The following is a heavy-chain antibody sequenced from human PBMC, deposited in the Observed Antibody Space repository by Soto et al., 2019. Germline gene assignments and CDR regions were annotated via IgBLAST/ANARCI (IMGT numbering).Heavy chain of an antibody. V-gene: IGHV6-1*01. CDR3: ARGWALKY. CDR1: VDSDSSNRGA. Sequence: SQALSLTGARSVDSDSSNRGAWNWIRQSPSRGLEWLGRTYYRSGWSYDYAASVRGRISIIPDASKNQFSLQLTSVTPEDTAVYFCARGWALKYWGQGTPVNVSS. D-gene: IGHD1-26*01. CDR2: TYYRSGWSY. J-gene: IGHJ4*02.